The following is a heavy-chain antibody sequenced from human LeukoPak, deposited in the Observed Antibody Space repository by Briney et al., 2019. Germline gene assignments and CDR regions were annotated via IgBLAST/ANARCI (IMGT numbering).Heavy chain of an antibody. CDR1: GYTFTSYG. CDR3: ASGFPAREWLLHL. Sequence: ASVKVSCKASGYTFTSYGISWVRQDPGQGLEYMGWINANTGNPTYAQGLTGRFVFSLDTSVSTAYLQISTLKAEGTAVYFSASGFPAREWLLHLRGRRALVSV. CDR2: INANTGNP. J-gene: IGHJ2*01. V-gene: IGHV7-4-1*02. D-gene: IGHD3-22*01.